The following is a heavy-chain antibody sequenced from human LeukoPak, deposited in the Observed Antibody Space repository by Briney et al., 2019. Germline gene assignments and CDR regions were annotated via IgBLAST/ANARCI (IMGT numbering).Heavy chain of an antibody. Sequence: GESLKISCQGSGYSFNNYWIAWVRQMPGKGLECTGLIYPGDSATRYSPSFQGQGTFSVDKSISTANLQWSSLKASDTAMYYCARLTRSRGGGDAFDIWGQGTMVTVSS. CDR3: ARLTRSRGGGDAFDI. CDR1: GYSFNNYW. D-gene: IGHD3-16*01. CDR2: IYPGDSAT. V-gene: IGHV5-51*01. J-gene: IGHJ3*02.